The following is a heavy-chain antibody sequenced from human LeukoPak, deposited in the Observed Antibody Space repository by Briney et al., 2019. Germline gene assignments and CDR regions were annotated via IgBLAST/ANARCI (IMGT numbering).Heavy chain of an antibody. D-gene: IGHD6-6*01. CDR2: ISGSGGST. CDR1: GFAFSSYA. Sequence: GGSLRLSCAASGFAFSSYAMSWVRQAPGKGLEWVSGISGSGGSTYFADSVKGRFTISRDNSKNTLYLQMNSLRAEDTAVYYCARDKYSSSSYYFDYWGQGTLVTVSS. CDR3: ARDKYSSSSYYFDY. J-gene: IGHJ4*02. V-gene: IGHV3-23*01.